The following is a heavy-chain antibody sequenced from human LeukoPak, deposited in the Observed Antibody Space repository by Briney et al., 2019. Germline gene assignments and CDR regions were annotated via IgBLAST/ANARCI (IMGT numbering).Heavy chain of an antibody. V-gene: IGHV4-59*01. D-gene: IGHD3-9*01. Sequence: SETLSLTCTVSGGSISSYYWSWIRQPPGQGLEWIGYIYYSGSTNYNPSLNSRVTISVDTSKNQFSLKLSSVTAADTAVYYCARSSYYDILTGLYRGYYFDYWGQGTLVTVSS. CDR1: GGSISSYY. CDR2: IYYSGST. J-gene: IGHJ4*02. CDR3: ARSSYYDILTGLYRGYYFDY.